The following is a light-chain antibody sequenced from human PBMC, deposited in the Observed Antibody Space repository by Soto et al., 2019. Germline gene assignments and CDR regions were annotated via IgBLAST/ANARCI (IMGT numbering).Light chain of an antibody. V-gene: IGLV2-14*01. CDR2: EVR. CDR1: GSDVGEYIY. J-gene: IGLJ1*01. CDR3: SSYKSTRTLYV. Sequence: QSALTQPASVSGSLGQSITISCTGTGSDVGEYIYVSWYQQHPDKAPKLMIYEVRNRPSGVSNRFSGSKSGNTASLAIAGLQAEDEADYYCSSYKSTRTLYVFGTGTKVT.